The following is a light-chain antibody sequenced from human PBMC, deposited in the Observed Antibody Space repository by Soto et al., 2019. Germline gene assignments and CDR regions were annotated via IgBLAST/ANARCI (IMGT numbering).Light chain of an antibody. Sequence: EIVLTQSPGTLSLSPGERATLSCRASQSVSSTYLVWYQQKPGQAPRLLIYGASSRATGIPDRFSGSGSGTDFTITINRLEPEDFAVYYCQQYGSSPPLTFGGGTKVEIK. CDR1: QSVSSTY. V-gene: IGKV3-20*01. J-gene: IGKJ4*01. CDR3: QQYGSSPPLT. CDR2: GAS.